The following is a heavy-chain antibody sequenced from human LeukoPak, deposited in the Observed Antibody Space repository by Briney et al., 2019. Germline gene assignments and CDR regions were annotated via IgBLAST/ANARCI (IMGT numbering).Heavy chain of an antibody. CDR1: GFTFRSYS. CDR2: ISSHAIYI. V-gene: IGHV3-21*01. Sequence: GGSLRLSCAASGFTFRSYSMNWLRQAPGKGLEWVSTISSHAIYIYYADSVKGRFTISRDNSENSVYLQMDSLRADDTARYFCARDLGLADPGGFDYWGQGALVTVSS. CDR3: ARDLGLADPGGFDY. J-gene: IGHJ4*02. D-gene: IGHD6-13*01.